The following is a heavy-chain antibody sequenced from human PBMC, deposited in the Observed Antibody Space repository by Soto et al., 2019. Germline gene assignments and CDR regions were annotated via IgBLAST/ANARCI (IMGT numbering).Heavy chain of an antibody. V-gene: IGHV1-46*01. CDR2: FKPTGGGST. Sequence: ASVKVSCKPTGYTFSGYYVHCVRQAPGQGLEWMGVFKPTGGGSTSYSQQFQGRITVTRDTSTSTVYMELGSLRFDDTAVYFCASDYGSGIEMDVWGQGTRVTVSS. CDR3: ASDYGSGIEMDV. D-gene: IGHD3-10*01. J-gene: IGHJ6*02. CDR1: GYTFSGYY.